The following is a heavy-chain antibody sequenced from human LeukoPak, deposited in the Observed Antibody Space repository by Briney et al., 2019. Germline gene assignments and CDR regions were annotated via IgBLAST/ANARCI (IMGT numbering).Heavy chain of an antibody. Sequence: APVKVSCKASGYTFSGYNMHWVRQAPGQGLERMGSMNPNDGLTNYAQKFQGRVTMTRDTSISTAYMEMSRLRSDDTAVYYCARVYDRWSGYSSGYYFDYWGQGTLVTVSS. V-gene: IGHV1-2*02. D-gene: IGHD3-3*01. CDR3: ARVYDRWSGYSSGYYFDY. CDR1: GYTFSGYN. J-gene: IGHJ4*02. CDR2: MNPNDGLT.